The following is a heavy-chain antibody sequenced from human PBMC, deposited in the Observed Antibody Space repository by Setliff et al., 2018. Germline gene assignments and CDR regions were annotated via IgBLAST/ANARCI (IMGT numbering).Heavy chain of an antibody. CDR1: GFTFNSFY. CDR3: ATNPPKGPSGGYYYDDPYYYYMDV. J-gene: IGHJ6*03. Sequence: GGSLRLSCAASGFTFNSFYMNWVRQAPGKGLEWISSISHKGDIVYPADSVRGRFTISRDNAKNSVYLQVNSLRAEDTAVYYCATNPPKGPSGGYYYDDPYYYYMDVWGKGTTVTVS. D-gene: IGHD3-22*01. CDR2: ISHKGDIV. V-gene: IGHV3-48*01.